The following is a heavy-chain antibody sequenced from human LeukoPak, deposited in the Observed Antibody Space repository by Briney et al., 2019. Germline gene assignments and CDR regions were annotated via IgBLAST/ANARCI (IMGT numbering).Heavy chain of an antibody. Sequence: GGSLRLSCAASGFTFSSYIMNWVRQAPGKGLEWVSSISSSSSYIYYADSVKDRFTISRDNAKNSLYLQMNSLRAEDTAVYYCARGLPDLDYWGQGTLVTVSS. CDR2: ISSSSSYI. V-gene: IGHV3-21*01. CDR1: GFTFSSYI. D-gene: IGHD1-14*01. CDR3: ARGLPDLDY. J-gene: IGHJ4*02.